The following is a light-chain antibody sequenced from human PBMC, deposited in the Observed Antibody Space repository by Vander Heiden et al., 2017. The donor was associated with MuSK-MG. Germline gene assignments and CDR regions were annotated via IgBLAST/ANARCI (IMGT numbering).Light chain of an antibody. CDR2: KAS. Sequence: DIQMPQSPSTLSASVGDRVTITCRASQSISSWLAWYQQKPGKAPKLLIYKASSLESGVPSRFSGSGSGTEFTLTISSLQPDDFATYYCQQYKSYSPTFGQGTKVEIK. CDR1: QSISSW. J-gene: IGKJ1*01. V-gene: IGKV1-5*03. CDR3: QQYKSYSPT.